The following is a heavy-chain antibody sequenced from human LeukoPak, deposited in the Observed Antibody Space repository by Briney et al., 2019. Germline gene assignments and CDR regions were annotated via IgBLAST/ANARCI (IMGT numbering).Heavy chain of an antibody. CDR1: GYTFTSYA. V-gene: IGHV1-18*01. D-gene: IGHD6-19*01. J-gene: IGHJ4*02. CDR2: ISAYNGNT. Sequence: ASVKVSCQASGYTFTSYAISWVRQAPGQGHEWMGWISAYNGNTNYAQKLQGRVTMTTDTSTSTAYMELRSLRFDDTAVYYCARYSSGWPIDYWGQGTLVTVSS. CDR3: ARYSSGWPIDY.